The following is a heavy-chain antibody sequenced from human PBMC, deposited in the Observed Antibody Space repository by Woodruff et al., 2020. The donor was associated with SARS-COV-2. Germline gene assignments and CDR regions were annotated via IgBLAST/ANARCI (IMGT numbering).Heavy chain of an antibody. J-gene: IGHJ6*03. D-gene: IGHD2-15*01. CDR2: ISSSGSTI. V-gene: IGHV3-48*03. CDR3: ARHGGSYYYYYYMDV. Sequence: VSYISSSGSTIYYADSVKGRFTISRDNAKNSLYLQMNSLRAEDTAVYYCARHGGSYYYYYYMDVWGKGTTV.